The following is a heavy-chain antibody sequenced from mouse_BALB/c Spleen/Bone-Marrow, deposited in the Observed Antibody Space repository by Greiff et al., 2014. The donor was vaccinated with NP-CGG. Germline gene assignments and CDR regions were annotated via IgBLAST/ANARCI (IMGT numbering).Heavy chain of an antibody. CDR1: GFNIKDTY. CDR2: IDPANGNT. J-gene: IGHJ3*01. CDR3: AAYYYGSSQFAY. Sequence: VQLQQSGAELVKPGASVKLSCTASGFNIKDTYMHWVKQRPEQGLEWIGRIDPANGNTKYDPKFQGKANITADTSSNTAYLQLSSLTSEDTAVYYCAAYYYGSSQFAYWGQGTLVTVSA. V-gene: IGHV14-3*02. D-gene: IGHD1-1*01.